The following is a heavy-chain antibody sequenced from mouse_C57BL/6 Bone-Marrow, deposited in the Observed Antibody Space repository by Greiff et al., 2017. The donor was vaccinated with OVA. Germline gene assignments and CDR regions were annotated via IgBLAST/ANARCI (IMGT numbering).Heavy chain of an antibody. V-gene: IGHV1-19*01. J-gene: IGHJ2*01. CDR3: ARDDDGYPYYFDY. CDR2: INPYSGGT. D-gene: IGHD2-3*01. Sequence: VQLQQSGPVLVKPGASVKMSCKASGYTFTDYYMNWVKQSHGKSLEWIGVINPYSGGTSYNQKFKGKATLTDDKSSSTAYMELNSLTSEDSAVYYCARDDDGYPYYFDYWGQGTTLTVSS. CDR1: GYTFTDYY.